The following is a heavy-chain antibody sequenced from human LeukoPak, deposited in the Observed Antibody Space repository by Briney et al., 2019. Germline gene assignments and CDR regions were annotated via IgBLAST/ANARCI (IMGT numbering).Heavy chain of an antibody. D-gene: IGHD3-10*01. CDR2: INHSGST. J-gene: IGHJ6*03. CDR3: ARRPYYYGSGSYRLYYMDV. CDR1: GGSFSGYY. V-gene: IGHV4-34*01. Sequence: SSETLSLTCAVYGGSFSGYYWSWIRQPPGKGLEWIGEINHSGSTNYNPSLKSRVTISVDTSKNQFSLKLSSVTAADTAVYYCARRPYYYGSGSYRLYYMDVWGKGTTVTISS.